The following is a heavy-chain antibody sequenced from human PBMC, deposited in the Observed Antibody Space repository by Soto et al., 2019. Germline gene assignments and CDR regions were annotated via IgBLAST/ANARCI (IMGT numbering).Heavy chain of an antibody. Sequence: QVQLVQSGAEVRRPGSSVRVSCKASGGTFSSSTISWVRQAPGQGREWVGGITPIFGKANYAQKFQGRVTITAVESTSTAYMELSSLRSEDTALYFCARGWGSDSTTYYYAYWGQGTSVTVSS. CDR2: ITPIFGKA. J-gene: IGHJ1*01. CDR1: GGTFSSST. V-gene: IGHV1-69*01. D-gene: IGHD3-22*01. CDR3: ARGWGSDSTTYYYAY.